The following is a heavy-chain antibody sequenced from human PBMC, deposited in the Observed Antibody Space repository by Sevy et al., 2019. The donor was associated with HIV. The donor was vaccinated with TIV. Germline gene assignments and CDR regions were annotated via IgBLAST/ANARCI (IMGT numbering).Heavy chain of an antibody. J-gene: IGHJ4*02. CDR1: GFTFSSYA. CDR3: AKDTSVRGITGTTIGTSFFDY. Sequence: GGCLRLSCAASGFTFSSYAMNWVRQAPGKGLEWVSAISGSGGTTYYADSVKGRFTLSRDNSKNTMYLQMNSLRAEDTAVYYCAKDTSVRGITGTTIGTSFFDYWGQGTLVTVSS. V-gene: IGHV3-23*01. CDR2: ISGSGGTT. D-gene: IGHD1-7*01.